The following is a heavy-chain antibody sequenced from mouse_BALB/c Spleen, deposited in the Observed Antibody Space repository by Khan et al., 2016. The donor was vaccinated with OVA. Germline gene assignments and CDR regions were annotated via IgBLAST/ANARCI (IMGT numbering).Heavy chain of an antibody. Sequence: VELVGSGPGLVAPSQSLSITCTVSGFSLSNYGVHWVRQPPGKGLEWLGVIWTGGITNYNSALMSRLSISKDNSKSQVFLKMNRLQTDDTAIYYCARSYDYDVGGFAYWGQGTLVTVSA. J-gene: IGHJ3*01. CDR3: ARSYDYDVGGFAY. V-gene: IGHV2-9*02. CDR1: GFSLSNYG. CDR2: IWTGGIT. D-gene: IGHD2-4*01.